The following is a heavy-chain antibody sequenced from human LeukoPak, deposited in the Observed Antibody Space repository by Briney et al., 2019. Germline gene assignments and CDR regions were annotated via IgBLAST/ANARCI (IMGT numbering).Heavy chain of an antibody. J-gene: IGHJ4*02. CDR3: ARDMYSYGPNDY. V-gene: IGHV3-21*01. CDR2: ISSRSSYI. Sequence: GGSLRLSCAASGFTFSSYSMNWVRQAPWKGLEWVSSISSRSSYIYYADSVKGRFTISRDNAKNSLYLQMNSLRAEETAVYYCARDMYSYGPNDYWGQGTLVTVSS. D-gene: IGHD5-18*01. CDR1: GFTFSSYS.